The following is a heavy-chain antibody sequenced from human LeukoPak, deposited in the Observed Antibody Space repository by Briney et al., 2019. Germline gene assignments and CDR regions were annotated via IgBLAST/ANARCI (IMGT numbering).Heavy chain of an antibody. V-gene: IGHV1-69*13. CDR3: ARDGYSRDAFDI. D-gene: IGHD5-18*01. Sequence: SVKVSCKASGYTFTSYSISWVRQAPGQGLQWMGGIIPIFGTANYAQKFQGRVTITADESTSTAYMELSSLRSEDTAVYYCARDGYSRDAFDIWGQGTMVTVSS. CDR1: GYTFTSYS. CDR2: IIPIFGTA. J-gene: IGHJ3*02.